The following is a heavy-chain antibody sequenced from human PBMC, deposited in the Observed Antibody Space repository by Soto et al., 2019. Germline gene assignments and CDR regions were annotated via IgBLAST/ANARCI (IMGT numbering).Heavy chain of an antibody. Sequence: QVQLVQSGAEVKKPGASVKVSCKASGYTFTNYDINWVRQATGQGLEWMGWMKPNSGNTGYAQKLQGRVTMTRNTSMSTASMELSSLRSEDTAVYYCARGPMSCTSSSCPYFFDYWAQGTLVTVSS. CDR3: ARGPMSCTSSSCPYFFDY. CDR2: MKPNSGNT. J-gene: IGHJ4*02. D-gene: IGHD2-2*01. V-gene: IGHV1-8*01. CDR1: GYTFTNYD.